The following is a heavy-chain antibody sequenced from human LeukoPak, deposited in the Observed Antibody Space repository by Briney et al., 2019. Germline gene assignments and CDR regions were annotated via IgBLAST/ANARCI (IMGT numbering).Heavy chain of an antibody. CDR2: IYYSGST. D-gene: IGHD1-14*01. CDR1: GGSISSSSYY. J-gene: IGHJ4*02. Sequence: SETLSLTCTVSGGSISSSSYYWGWIRQPPGKGLEWIGSIYYSGSTYYNPSLKSRVTISVDTSKNQFSLKLSSVTAADTAVYYRARRVTGYFFDYWGQGTLVTVSS. CDR3: ARRVTGYFFDY. V-gene: IGHV4-39*07.